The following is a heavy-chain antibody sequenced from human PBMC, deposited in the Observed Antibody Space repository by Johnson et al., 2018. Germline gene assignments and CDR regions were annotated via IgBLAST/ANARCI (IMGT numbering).Heavy chain of an antibody. CDR1: GDSISNHY. CDR3: ARGQRWYTYGTYYYYFMDV. J-gene: IGHJ6*03. Sequence: QLQLQESGPGLVKPSETLSLTCTVSGDSISNHYWSWVRQPPGKGLEWIGYIDYSGITNYSPSLKSRVTISEDTSKNQFSLKLSSVTAADTAVYYCARGQRWYTYGTYYYYFMDVWGKGTTVTVSS. CDR2: IDYSGIT. D-gene: IGHD5-18*01. V-gene: IGHV4-59*11.